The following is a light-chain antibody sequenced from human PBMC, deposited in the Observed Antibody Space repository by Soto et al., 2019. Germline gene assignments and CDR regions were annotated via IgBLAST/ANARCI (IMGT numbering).Light chain of an antibody. CDR1: QSVPKNY. Sequence: ENVLTQSPGTLSSSPGERATLSCRASQSVPKNYLAWFQQKLGQAPRLLIYGVSNRATGIPGRFSGSGSETDFTLTSSRLEPEDFAVYYCQQYADSPVTFGGGTKVEIK. V-gene: IGKV3-20*01. J-gene: IGKJ4*01. CDR3: QQYADSPVT. CDR2: GVS.